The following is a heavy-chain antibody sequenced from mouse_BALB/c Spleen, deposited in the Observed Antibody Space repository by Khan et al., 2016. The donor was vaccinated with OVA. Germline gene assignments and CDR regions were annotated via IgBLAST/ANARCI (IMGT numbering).Heavy chain of an antibody. CDR2: INTETGEP. V-gene: IGHV9-2-1*01. CDR3: VKGHFDY. J-gene: IGHJ2*01. CDR1: GYTFTDYS. Sequence: QIQLVQSGPELKKPGETVKISCKASGYTFTDYSMHWVKQAPGKGLKWMGWINTETGEPTYADDFKGRFAFSLETSVSTAYLQIYNLKNEDTATYFCVKGHFDYWGQGTTLIASS.